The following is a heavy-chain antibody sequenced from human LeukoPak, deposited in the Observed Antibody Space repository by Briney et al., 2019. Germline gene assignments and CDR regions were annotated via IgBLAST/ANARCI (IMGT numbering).Heavy chain of an antibody. V-gene: IGHV3-23*01. CDR2: ISGSGGST. J-gene: IGHJ4*02. CDR1: GFTFSSYA. CDR3: AKDPGLDDDPFFDY. D-gene: IGHD3/OR15-3a*01. Sequence: GGSLRLSCAASGFTFSSYAMSWVRQAPGKGLEWVSAISGSGGSTYYADSVKGRFTISRDNSKNTLYLQMNGLRAEDTAVYYCAKDPGLDDDPFFDYWGQGTLVTVSS.